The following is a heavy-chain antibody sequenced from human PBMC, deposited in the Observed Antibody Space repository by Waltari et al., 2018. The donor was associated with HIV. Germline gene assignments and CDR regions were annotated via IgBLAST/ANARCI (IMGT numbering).Heavy chain of an antibody. D-gene: IGHD2-2*01. CDR3: AREDCSSTSYYPPPADMDV. V-gene: IGHV1-69*01. Sequence: QVQLVQSGAEVKKPGSSVKVSCKASGGTFSSYAISWVRQAPGQGLEWMGGIIPIFGTANYAQKFQGRVTITADESTSTAYMELSSLRSEDTAVYYCAREDCSSTSYYPPPADMDVWGQGTTVTVSS. CDR2: IIPIFGTA. CDR1: GGTFSSYA. J-gene: IGHJ6*02.